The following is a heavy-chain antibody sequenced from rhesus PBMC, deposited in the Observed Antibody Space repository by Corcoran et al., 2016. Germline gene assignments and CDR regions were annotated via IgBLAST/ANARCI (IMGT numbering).Heavy chain of an antibody. CDR2: NRIGGST. J-gene: IGHJ3*01. CDR1: GGSVSGYW. CDR3: ARHVPYCSSTYCSPDAFDF. D-gene: IGHD2-15*01. V-gene: IGHV4-160*01. Sequence: QVQLQQWGEGLVKPSETLALTCAFYGGSVSGYWWGWLIPPPGQWLEWLGRNRIGGSTNYNPSHKSRVTISIDTSKNQFSLKLSSVTAADTAVYYCARHVPYCSSTYCSPDAFDFWGQGLRVTVSS.